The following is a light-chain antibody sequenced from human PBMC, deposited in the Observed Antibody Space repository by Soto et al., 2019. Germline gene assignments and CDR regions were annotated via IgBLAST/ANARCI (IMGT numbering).Light chain of an antibody. CDR1: SSNIGARYV. CDR3: QSYDSSLSGSV. J-gene: IGLJ1*01. Sequence: QSALTQPPSVSGAPGQRVSISCTGSSSNIGARYVVYWYQQLPGTAPKLLVSGLNDRPSGVPDRFSGYTSGTSASLAITGLQAEDEADYYCQSYDSSLSGSVFGTGTKLTVL. CDR2: GLN. V-gene: IGLV1-40*01.